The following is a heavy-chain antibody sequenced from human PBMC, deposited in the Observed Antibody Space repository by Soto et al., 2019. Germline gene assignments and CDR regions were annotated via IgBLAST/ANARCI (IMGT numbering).Heavy chain of an antibody. Sequence: SVKVSCKASGGTFSSYAISWVRQAPGQGLEWMGGIIPIFGTANYAQKFQGRATITADESTSTAYMELSSLRSEDTAVYYCARDNGSGWSAFDYWGQGTLVTVSS. D-gene: IGHD6-19*01. CDR1: GGTFSSYA. CDR3: ARDNGSGWSAFDY. CDR2: IIPIFGTA. J-gene: IGHJ4*02. V-gene: IGHV1-69*13.